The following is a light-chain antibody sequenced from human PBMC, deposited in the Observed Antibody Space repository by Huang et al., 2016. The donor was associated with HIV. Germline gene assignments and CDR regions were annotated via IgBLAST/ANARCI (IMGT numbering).Light chain of an antibody. J-gene: IGKJ1*01. Sequence: DIQMTQSPSSLSASVGGRVTITCRASQSISVFLNCYQQKPGKAPKLLIYAASSLQSGVPSRFSGSGSGTDFTLAISSLQPEDFATYYCQQSYNTPWTFGQGTKVDIK. V-gene: IGKV1-39*01. CDR3: QQSYNTPWT. CDR1: QSISVF. CDR2: AAS.